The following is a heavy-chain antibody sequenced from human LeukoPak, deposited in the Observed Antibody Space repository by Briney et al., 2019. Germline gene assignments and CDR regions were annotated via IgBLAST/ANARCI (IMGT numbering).Heavy chain of an antibody. D-gene: IGHD2-2*01. V-gene: IGHV3-30-3*01. CDR3: ARDGPSTSCYLDY. J-gene: IGHJ4*02. CDR1: GFTFSSYA. Sequence: PGGSLRLSCAASGFTFSSYAMHWVRQAPAKGLERVAVISYDGSNKYYADSVKCRFTISRDNSKNTLYLQMNSLRAEDTAVYYCARDGPSTSCYLDYWGQGTLVTVSS. CDR2: ISYDGSNK.